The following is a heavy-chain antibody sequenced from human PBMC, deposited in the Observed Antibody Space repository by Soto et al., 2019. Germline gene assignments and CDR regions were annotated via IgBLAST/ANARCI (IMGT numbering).Heavy chain of an antibody. Sequence: ASVKVSCKASGYMFTKSAMHWVRQAPGQRLEWVGWISGDSGNTKYSPKLQDRVTITRDTSASTAYMELSSLRSEDTALYYCARDGVAAGNINFDYWGQGTLVTVSS. CDR3: ARDGVAAGNINFDY. D-gene: IGHD6-19*01. CDR1: GYMFTKSA. J-gene: IGHJ4*01. CDR2: ISGDSGNT. V-gene: IGHV1-3*01.